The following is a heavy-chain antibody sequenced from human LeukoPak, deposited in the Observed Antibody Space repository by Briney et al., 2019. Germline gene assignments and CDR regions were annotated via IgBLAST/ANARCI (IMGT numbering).Heavy chain of an antibody. Sequence: GGSLRLSCAASGFTFSNYWMHWVRQDPGKGLMWVSRINTHGSSTNYADSVKGRFTISRDNAKNTLYLQMNSLRAEDTAVYYCARVRRYYDTTGSDDAFDIWGQGTLVTVSS. J-gene: IGHJ3*02. D-gene: IGHD3-22*01. CDR2: INTHGSST. V-gene: IGHV3-74*01. CDR1: GFTFSNYW. CDR3: ARVRRYYDTTGSDDAFDI.